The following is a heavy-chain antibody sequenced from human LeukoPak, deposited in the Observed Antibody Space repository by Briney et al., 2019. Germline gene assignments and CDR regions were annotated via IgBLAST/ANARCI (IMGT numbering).Heavy chain of an antibody. V-gene: IGHV3-30*03. J-gene: IGHJ5*02. CDR1: GFTFSSYG. CDR2: ISYDGSNK. D-gene: IGHD2-15*01. Sequence: PGRSLRLSCAASGFTFSSYGMHWVRQAPGKGLEWVAVISYDGSNKYYADSVKGRFTISRDNAKKSLHLQMNSLRAEDTAVYYCVRGRERVAATNNWFDPWGQGTLVTVSS. CDR3: VRGRERVAATNNWFDP.